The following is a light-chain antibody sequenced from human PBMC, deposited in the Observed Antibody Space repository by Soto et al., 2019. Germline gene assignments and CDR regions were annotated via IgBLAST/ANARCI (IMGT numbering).Light chain of an antibody. Sequence: DIQMTQSPSTLSASVGDRVTVTCRASQSINTWLAWYQQKPGKAPKLLIYDASSLQSGVPSRFTGRGSGTDFTLTITHLQSEDFATYYCQHYLNYPITFGQGTRLEIK. J-gene: IGKJ5*01. V-gene: IGKV1-5*01. CDR2: DAS. CDR3: QHYLNYPIT. CDR1: QSINTW.